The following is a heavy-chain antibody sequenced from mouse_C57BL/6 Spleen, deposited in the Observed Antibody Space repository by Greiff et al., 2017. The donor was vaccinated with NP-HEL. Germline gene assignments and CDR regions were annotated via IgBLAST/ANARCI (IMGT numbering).Heavy chain of an antibody. CDR3: ARGGLTGTRNYAMDY. CDR1: GYTFTSYW. V-gene: IGHV1-53*01. Sequence: QVQLQQSGTELVKPGASVKLSCKASGYTFTSYWMHWVKQRPGQGLEWIGNINPSNGGTNYNEKFKSKATLTVDKSSSTAYMQLSSLTSEDSAVYYCARGGLTGTRNYAMDYWGQGTSVTVSS. D-gene: IGHD4-1*01. CDR2: INPSNGGT. J-gene: IGHJ4*01.